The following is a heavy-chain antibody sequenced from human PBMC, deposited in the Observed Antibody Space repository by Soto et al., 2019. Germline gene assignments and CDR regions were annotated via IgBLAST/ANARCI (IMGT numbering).Heavy chain of an antibody. Sequence: QVQLQESGPGLVKPSQTLSLTCTVSGGSISSGDYYWSWIRQPPGKGLEWIGYIYYSGSTYYNPSLKSRVTISVDTSKNQFYLKLSSVTAADTAVYYCARASVANYYYYGMDVWGQGTTVTVSS. D-gene: IGHD2-15*01. CDR3: ARASVANYYYYGMDV. V-gene: IGHV4-30-4*01. J-gene: IGHJ6*02. CDR2: IYYSGST. CDR1: GGSISSGDYY.